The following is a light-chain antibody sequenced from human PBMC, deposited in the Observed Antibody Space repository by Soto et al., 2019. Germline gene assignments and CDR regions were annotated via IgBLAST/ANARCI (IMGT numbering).Light chain of an antibody. V-gene: IGKV3-11*01. J-gene: IGKJ2*03. CDR1: QSVSSY. CDR2: DAS. Sequence: EIVLTQSPAILSMSPGERATLSCRASQSVSSYFAWYQQKPGQAPRLLIYDASNRATGVPARFSGSGSGTDFTLTISSLEPEDFAVYYCQQYGTSPYSFGRGIKLEI. CDR3: QQYGTSPYS.